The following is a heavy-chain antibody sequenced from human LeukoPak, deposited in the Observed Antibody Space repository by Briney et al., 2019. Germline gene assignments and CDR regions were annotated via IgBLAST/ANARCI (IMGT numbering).Heavy chain of an antibody. Sequence: PGGSLRLSCAGSGFTFSSYGMHWVRQAPGKGLEWVAVISYDGSNKYYADSVKGRFTISRDNSKNTLYLQMNSLRAEDTAVYYCAKPMALNWFDPWGQGTLVTVSS. CDR1: GFTFSSYG. CDR3: AKPMALNWFDP. J-gene: IGHJ5*02. CDR2: ISYDGSNK. V-gene: IGHV3-30*18. D-gene: IGHD5-24*01.